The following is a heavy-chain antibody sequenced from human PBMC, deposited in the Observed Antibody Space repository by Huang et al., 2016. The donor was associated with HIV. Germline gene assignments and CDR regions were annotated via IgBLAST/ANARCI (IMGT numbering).Heavy chain of an antibody. V-gene: IGHV4-39*01. CDR2: IYYSGST. CDR3: SRQDEKGYCAGDCSNHYYFGLDV. CDR1: GVSISNSRYY. D-gene: IGHD2-21*02. Sequence: QLQLQESGPGLVKPSETLSLTCTVSGVSISNSRYYWGRIRQPPGKGLEYIGSIYYSGSTYYNPSLKSRITMSIDSSKNQFSLKLNSVTAADTAVYYCSRQDEKGYCAGDCSNHYYFGLDVWGHGTTVTVS. J-gene: IGHJ6*02.